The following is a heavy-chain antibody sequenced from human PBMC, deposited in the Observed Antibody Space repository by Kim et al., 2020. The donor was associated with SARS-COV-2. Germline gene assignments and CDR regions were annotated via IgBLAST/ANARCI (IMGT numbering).Heavy chain of an antibody. V-gene: IGHV4-39*01. D-gene: IGHD3-22*01. CDR3: ARHHPEYYYDSSGSALC. J-gene: IGHJ4*02. CDR1: GGSISSSSYY. Sequence: SETLSLTCTVSGGSISSSSYYWGWIRQPPGKGLEWIGSIYYSGSTYYNPSLKSRVTISVDTSKNQFSLKLSSVTAADTAVYYCARHHPEYYYDSSGSALCWGQGTLVTVSS. CDR2: IYYSGST.